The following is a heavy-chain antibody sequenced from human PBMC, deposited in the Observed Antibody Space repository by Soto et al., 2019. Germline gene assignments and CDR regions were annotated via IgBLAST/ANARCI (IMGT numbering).Heavy chain of an antibody. Sequence: GSLRLSCAASGFAFSRYAIILCRHSAFEWREWVSAISGSGGRPYYADSVKGRFTISRDNSKNTLYLQMNSLRAEDTAVYYCAKSCYVWGSRFDCWGQGTLVTVS. CDR2: ISGSGGRP. CDR3: AKSCYVWGSRFDC. D-gene: IGHD3-16*01. CDR1: GFAFSRYA. J-gene: IGHJ4*02. V-gene: IGHV3-23*01.